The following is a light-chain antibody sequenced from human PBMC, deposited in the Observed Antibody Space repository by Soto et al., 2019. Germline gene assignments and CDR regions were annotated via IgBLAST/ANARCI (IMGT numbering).Light chain of an antibody. CDR1: QSVGSSY. V-gene: IGKV3-20*01. J-gene: IGKJ1*01. CDR2: GAS. CDR3: QQYGSSLWM. Sequence: EIVLTQSPGTLSLSPGERATLSCRASQSVGSSYLAWYQQKPGQAPRLLIYGASSRATGIPDRFSGSGSGTDFTLTISRLEPEDFAVYYCQQYGSSLWMFGQGTKVEIK.